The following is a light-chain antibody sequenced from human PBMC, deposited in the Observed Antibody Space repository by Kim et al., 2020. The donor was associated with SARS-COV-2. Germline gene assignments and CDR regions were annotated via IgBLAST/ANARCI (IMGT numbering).Light chain of an antibody. V-gene: IGKV1-27*01. CDR1: QGISSN. CDR3: QKYNGAPWT. Sequence: ATGGDRVTITCRASQGISSNVAWYQQKPGDVPKLLIYDASALLSGVPSRFSGSGSGTDFTLTISSLQPEDVATYYCQKYNGAPWTFGQGTKVDIK. J-gene: IGKJ1*01. CDR2: DAS.